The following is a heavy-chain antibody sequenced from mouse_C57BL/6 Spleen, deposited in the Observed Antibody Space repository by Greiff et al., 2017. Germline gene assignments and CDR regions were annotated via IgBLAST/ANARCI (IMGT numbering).Heavy chain of an antibody. V-gene: IGHV5-17*01. CDR2: ISSGSSTI. CDR1: GFTFSDYG. CDR3: ARSPHPIMDY. J-gene: IGHJ4*01. Sequence: DVQLVESGGGLVKPGGSLKLSCAASGFTFSDYGMHWVRQAPEKGLEWVAYISSGSSTIYYADTVKGRFTISRDNAKNTLFLQMTSLRSEDTAMYYCARSPHPIMDYWGQGTSVTVSS.